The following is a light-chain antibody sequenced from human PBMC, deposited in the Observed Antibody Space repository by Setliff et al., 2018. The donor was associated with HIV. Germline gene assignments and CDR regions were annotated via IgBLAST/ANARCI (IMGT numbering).Light chain of an antibody. V-gene: IGLV2-11*01. Sequence: QSVLTQPPSASGSPGQSVTISCTGTSSDVGGYNYVSWYQQHPGKAPKLIIYDVTEWPSGVPDRFSGSKSGNTASLTISGLQAEDEADYYCCSYAGSYTYVFGTGTKV. CDR3: CSYAGSYTYV. CDR1: SSDVGGYNY. CDR2: DVT. J-gene: IGLJ1*01.